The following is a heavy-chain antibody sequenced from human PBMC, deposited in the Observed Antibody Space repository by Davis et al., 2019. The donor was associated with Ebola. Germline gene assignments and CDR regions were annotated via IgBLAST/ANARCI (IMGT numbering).Heavy chain of an antibody. J-gene: IGHJ5*02. V-gene: IGHV1-46*01. Sequence: ASVKVSCKASGYTFTSYYMHWVRQAPGQGLEWMGIINPSGGSTSYAQKFQGRVTMTRDTSTSTVYMELSSLRSEDTAVYYCASERTKSLGYRSPGGGRATYNWFDPWGQGTLVTVSS. D-gene: IGHD5-18*01. CDR2: INPSGGST. CDR3: ASERTKSLGYRSPGGGRATYNWFDP. CDR1: GYTFTSYY.